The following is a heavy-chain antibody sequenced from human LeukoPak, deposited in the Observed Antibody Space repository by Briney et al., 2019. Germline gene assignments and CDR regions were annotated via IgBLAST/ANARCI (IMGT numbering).Heavy chain of an antibody. CDR1: GGSISSYF. CDR3: ARIRGSSGYYQYYFDY. Sequence: PSETLSLTCTVSGGSISSYFWSWIRQPPGKGLEWIGYIYYSGSTNYNPSLKSRVTISVDTSKNQFSLKLSSVTAADTAVYYCARIRGSSGYYQYYFDYWGQGTLVTVSS. CDR2: IYYSGST. D-gene: IGHD3-22*01. J-gene: IGHJ4*02. V-gene: IGHV4-59*01.